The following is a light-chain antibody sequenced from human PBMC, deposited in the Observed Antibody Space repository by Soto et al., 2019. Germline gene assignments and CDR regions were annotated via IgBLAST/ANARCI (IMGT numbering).Light chain of an antibody. CDR3: SSYTTSRPPVV. CDR1: SGDIGSYTY. J-gene: IGLJ2*01. Sequence: QSVLAQPASVSGSPGQSITISCTGTSGDIGSYTYVSWYQQYPGKAPKLLISEVTNRPSGVSNRFSGSKSGNTASLTISGLQAEDEAHYYCSSYTTSRPPVVLGGGTKVTVL. CDR2: EVT. V-gene: IGLV2-14*01.